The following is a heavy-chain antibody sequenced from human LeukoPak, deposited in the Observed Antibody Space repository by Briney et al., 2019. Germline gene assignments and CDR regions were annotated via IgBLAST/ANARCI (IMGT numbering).Heavy chain of an antibody. CDR2: IYYTGST. CDR1: GASISTYY. CDR3: ARSGGYSSSWSL. J-gene: IGHJ4*02. D-gene: IGHD6-13*01. Sequence: PSETLSLTCTVSGASISTYYWNWIRQPSGKGLEWIGYIYYTGSTNYNPSLKSRVTISVDTSKNQFSLKLSSVTAADTAVYYCARSGGYSSSWSLWGQGTLVTVSS. V-gene: IGHV4-59*01.